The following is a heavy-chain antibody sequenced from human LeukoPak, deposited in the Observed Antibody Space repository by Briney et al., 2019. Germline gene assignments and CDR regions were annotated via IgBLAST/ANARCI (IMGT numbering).Heavy chain of an antibody. Sequence: GGSLRLSCAASGFPFSSHVLSWVRQAPGKGLEWVSAISGSGGSTYYADSVKGRFTISRDNSKNTLYLQMNSLRAEDTAVYYCAKGGESNDYWGQGTLVTVSS. D-gene: IGHD3-10*01. J-gene: IGHJ4*02. CDR1: GFPFSSHV. CDR3: AKGGESNDY. CDR2: ISGSGGST. V-gene: IGHV3-23*01.